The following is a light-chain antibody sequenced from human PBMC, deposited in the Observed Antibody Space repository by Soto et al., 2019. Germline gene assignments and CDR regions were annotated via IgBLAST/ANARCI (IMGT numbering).Light chain of an antibody. CDR2: DVT. V-gene: IGLV2-14*01. CDR3: SSYTSISTYV. CDR1: SSDVGGYNF. J-gene: IGLJ1*01. Sequence: QSALTQPASVSGSPGQSITISCTGTSSDVGGYNFVSWYQQHPDKAPKLMIYDVTNRPSGVSNRFSGSKSGTTASLTISGLQAEDEDDYYCSSYTSISTYVFGTGTKVTVL.